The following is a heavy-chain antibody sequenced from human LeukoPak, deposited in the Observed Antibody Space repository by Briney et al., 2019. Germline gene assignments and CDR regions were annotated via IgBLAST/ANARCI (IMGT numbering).Heavy chain of an antibody. J-gene: IGHJ4*02. CDR1: GFTFSSNA. Sequence: GGSLRLSCTASGFTFSSNAMSWVRQAPGRGLEWVASIIASNGDTHYADSVKGRFTISRDIPQNTLYLQMHSLRAEDTAMYYCAKRPAGTAAFYFEYWGQGTLVTVSS. D-gene: IGHD1-7*01. CDR2: IIASNGDT. CDR3: AKRPAGTAAFYFEY. V-gene: IGHV3-23*01.